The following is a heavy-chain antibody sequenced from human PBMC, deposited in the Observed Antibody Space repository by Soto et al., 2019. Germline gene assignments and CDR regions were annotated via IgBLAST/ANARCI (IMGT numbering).Heavy chain of an antibody. Sequence: QVQLVESGGGVVQPGTSLRLSCAASGFSLNNYGMNWVRQAPGKGLEWVAVISNNGSNSYYADSVRGRFTISRDNSTTPLPLPLNSLRPADPAVYYCATGGFCSGGSCPGYFFYYYGMNVWGQGTTVTVSS. CDR3: ATGGFCSGGSCPGYFFYYYGMNV. CDR2: ISNNGSNS. D-gene: IGHD2-15*01. J-gene: IGHJ6*02. CDR1: GFSLNNYG. V-gene: IGHV3-30*03.